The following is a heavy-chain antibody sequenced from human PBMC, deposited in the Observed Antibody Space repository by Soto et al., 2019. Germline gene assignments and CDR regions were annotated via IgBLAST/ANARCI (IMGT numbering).Heavy chain of an antibody. Sequence: EVQLVESGGVVVQPGGSLRLSCAASGFSFDDHAMHWVRQAPGKGLEWVSLISWDGGSTYYADSVKGRFTISRDNSKNSLYLQMNSLRAEDTALYYCAKEITVTNQRGNYYFDYWGQGTLVTVSS. CDR3: AKEITVTNQRGNYYFDY. CDR1: GFSFDDHA. V-gene: IGHV3-43D*04. D-gene: IGHD4-17*01. J-gene: IGHJ4*02. CDR2: ISWDGGST.